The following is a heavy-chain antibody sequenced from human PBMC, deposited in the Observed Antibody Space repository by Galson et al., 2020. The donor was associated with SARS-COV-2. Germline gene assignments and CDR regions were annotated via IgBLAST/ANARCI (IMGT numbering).Heavy chain of an antibody. CDR2: ISYDGSNK. J-gene: IGHJ4*02. CDR3: AKDPSMTVVVNQFDY. D-gene: IGHD3-22*01. CDR1: GFTFSSYG. Sequence: GGSLRLSCAASGFTFSSYGMHWVRQAPGKGLEWVAVISYDGSNKYYADSVKGRFTISRDNSKNTLYLQMNSLRAEDTAVYYCAKDPSMTVVVNQFDYWGQGTLVTVSS. V-gene: IGHV3-30*18.